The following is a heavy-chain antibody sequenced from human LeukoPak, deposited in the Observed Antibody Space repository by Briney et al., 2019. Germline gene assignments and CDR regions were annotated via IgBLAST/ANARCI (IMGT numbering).Heavy chain of an antibody. V-gene: IGHV3-33*01. D-gene: IGHD6-19*01. CDR3: ARDSLPMAVTGPFDH. J-gene: IGHJ4*02. Sequence: PGRSLRLSCAASGFNFSSHGMHWVRQAPGKGLEWVTSIWFDGSNIHYADSVKGRVIISRDNSKSALYLQMNSLRAEDTAIYYCARDSLPMAVTGPFDHWGQGALVTVSS. CDR2: IWFDGSNI. CDR1: GFNFSSHG.